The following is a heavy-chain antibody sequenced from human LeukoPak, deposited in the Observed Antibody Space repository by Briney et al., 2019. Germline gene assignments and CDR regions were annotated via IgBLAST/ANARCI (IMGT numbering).Heavy chain of an antibody. CDR3: AKVKLQLWFRIDYFDY. CDR1: GFTFSTYW. V-gene: IGHV3-23*01. D-gene: IGHD5-18*01. Sequence: PGGSLRLSCAASGFTFSTYWMHWVRQAPGKGLEWVSAISGSGGSTYYADSVKGRFTISRDNSKNTLYLQMNSLRAEDTAVYYCAKVKLQLWFRIDYFDYWGQGTLVTVSS. J-gene: IGHJ4*02. CDR2: ISGSGGST.